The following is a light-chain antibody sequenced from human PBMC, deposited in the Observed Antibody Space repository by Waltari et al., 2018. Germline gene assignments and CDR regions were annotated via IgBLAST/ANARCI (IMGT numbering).Light chain of an antibody. Sequence: QPALTQPPPASGSPGQSVTISCPGTSGNVVDYNYAPWYQQHPGKAPKLMIFEVSKRPSGVPDRFSGSKSGNTASLTVSGLQAEDEADYYCSSYAGSNNVVFGGGTKLTVL. CDR1: SGNVVDYNY. V-gene: IGLV2-8*01. CDR3: SSYAGSNNVV. CDR2: EVS. J-gene: IGLJ2*01.